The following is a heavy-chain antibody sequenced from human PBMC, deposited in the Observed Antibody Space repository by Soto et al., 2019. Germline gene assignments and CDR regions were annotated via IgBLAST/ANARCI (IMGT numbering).Heavy chain of an antibody. D-gene: IGHD6-13*01. Sequence: SVKVSCEACGGTFSNHAINWVRQAPGQGLEWMGRIIPIFTTTNYAQKFQGRVTITADESTITAYMELSSLKYDDTAIYYCAREVAADGTFREDVFDIWGQGTMVTVSS. CDR2: IIPIFTTT. J-gene: IGHJ3*02. CDR1: GGTFSNHA. CDR3: AREVAADGTFREDVFDI. V-gene: IGHV1-69*13.